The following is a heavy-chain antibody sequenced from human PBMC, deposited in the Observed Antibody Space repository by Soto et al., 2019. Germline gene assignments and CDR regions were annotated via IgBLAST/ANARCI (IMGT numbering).Heavy chain of an antibody. J-gene: IGHJ5*02. CDR2: IYHSGST. V-gene: IGHV4-30-2*01. CDR1: CGSISSGGYS. CDR3: ARVPSP. Sequence: SETLSLTCTVSCGSISSGGYSWSWIRQPPGKGPEWIGYIYHSGSTYYNPSLKSRVTISVDRSKNQFSLKLSSVTAADTAVYYCARVPSPWGQGTLVTVSS.